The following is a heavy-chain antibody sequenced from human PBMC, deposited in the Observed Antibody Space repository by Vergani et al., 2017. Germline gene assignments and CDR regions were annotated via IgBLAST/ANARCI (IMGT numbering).Heavy chain of an antibody. V-gene: IGHV3-21*01. CDR1: GFTFSSYA. D-gene: IGHD6-6*01. Sequence: EVQLLESGGNLIQPGGSLRLSCGASGFTFSSYAMTWVRLAPGTGLQWVSSISSSSSYIYYADSVKGRFTISRDNAKNSLYLQMNSLRAEDTAVYYCARDGLPPGPEYSSAPILDYWGQGTLVTVSS. CDR3: ARDGLPPGPEYSSAPILDY. J-gene: IGHJ4*02. CDR2: ISSSSSYI.